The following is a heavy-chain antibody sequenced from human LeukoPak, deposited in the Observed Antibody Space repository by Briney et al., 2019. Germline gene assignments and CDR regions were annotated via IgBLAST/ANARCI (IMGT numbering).Heavy chain of an antibody. J-gene: IGHJ5*02. V-gene: IGHV4-59*01. CDR2: IYYSGST. Sequence: SETLPLTCTVSGGSISSYYWSWIRQPPGKGLEWIGYIYYSGSTNYNPSLKSRVTISVDTSKNQFSLKLSSVTAADTAVYYCARDPSRGWFDPRGQGTLVTVSS. CDR3: ARDPSRGWFDP. D-gene: IGHD3-10*01. CDR1: GGSISSYY.